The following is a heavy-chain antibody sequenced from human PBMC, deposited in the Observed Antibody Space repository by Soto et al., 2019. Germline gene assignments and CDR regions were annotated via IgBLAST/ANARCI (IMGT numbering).Heavy chain of an antibody. Sequence: PSETLSLTCTFSGGSVSSSSYYWGWIRQPPGEGLEWIASIYYTGNTYYNPSLKSRVTISVDTSKNQFSLNLSSVTAADTAVYYCTRRPRGNVFDVWGQETMVTVSS. J-gene: IGHJ3*01. CDR2: IYYTGNT. CDR3: TRRPRGNVFDV. CDR1: GGSVSSSSYY. V-gene: IGHV4-39*01.